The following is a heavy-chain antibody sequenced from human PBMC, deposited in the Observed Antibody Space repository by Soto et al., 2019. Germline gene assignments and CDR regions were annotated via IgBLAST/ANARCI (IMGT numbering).Heavy chain of an antibody. CDR1: GGTFSSYA. CDR2: IIPIFGTA. D-gene: IGHD3-10*01. Sequence: QVQLVQSGAEVKKPGSSVKVSCKASGGTFSSYAISWVRQAPGQGLEWMGGIIPIFGTANYAQKFQGRVTITADESTSTAYMELSSLRSEDTAVYYCARDPFYGSGSYYAYFYYWGQGTLVTVSS. CDR3: ARDPFYGSGSYYAYFYY. V-gene: IGHV1-69*12. J-gene: IGHJ4*02.